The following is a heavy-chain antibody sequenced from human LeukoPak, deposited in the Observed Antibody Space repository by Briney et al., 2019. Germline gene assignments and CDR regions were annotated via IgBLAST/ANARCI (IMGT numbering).Heavy chain of an antibody. D-gene: IGHD1-1*01. CDR1: GFTFSSYA. CDR3: ASGGGTDY. J-gene: IGHJ4*02. CDR2: ISYDGSNK. Sequence: GSLRLSCAASGFTFSSYAMHWVRQAPGKGLEWVAVISYDGSNKYYADSVKGRFTISRDNSKNTLYLQMNSLRAEDTAVYYCASGGGTDYWGQGTLVTVSS. V-gene: IGHV3-30-3*01.